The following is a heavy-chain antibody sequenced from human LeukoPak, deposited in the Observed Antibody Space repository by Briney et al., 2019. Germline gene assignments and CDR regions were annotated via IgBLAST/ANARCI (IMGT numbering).Heavy chain of an antibody. D-gene: IGHD3-9*01. V-gene: IGHV3-48*01. CDR3: ARASYDILTGYFDY. Sequence: PGGSLRLSCAASGFTFSSYIMNWVRQAPGKGLEWVSNISSSSSTIYYADSVKGRFTISRDNAKNSLYLQMNSLRAEDTAVYYCARASYDILTGYFDYWGQGTLVTVSS. J-gene: IGHJ4*02. CDR1: GFTFSSYI. CDR2: ISSSSSTI.